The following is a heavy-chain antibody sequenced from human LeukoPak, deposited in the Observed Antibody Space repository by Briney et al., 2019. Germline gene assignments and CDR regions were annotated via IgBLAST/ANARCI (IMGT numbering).Heavy chain of an antibody. D-gene: IGHD5-12*01. V-gene: IGHV1-2*02. Sequence: GASVKVSCKASGYTFTDYYLHWVRQAPGQGLEWMGWINPNSGDTHYAQKFQGRVTMTRDTSISTAYMELSRLRLDETAVYYCARERPLWWLRNYYYMDVWGKGTTVTVSS. CDR1: GYTFTDYY. J-gene: IGHJ6*03. CDR3: ARERPLWWLRNYYYMDV. CDR2: INPNSGDT.